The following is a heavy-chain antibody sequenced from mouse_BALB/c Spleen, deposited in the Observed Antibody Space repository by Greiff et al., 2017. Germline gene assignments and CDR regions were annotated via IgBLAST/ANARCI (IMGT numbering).Heavy chain of an antibody. Sequence: EVKLLESGGGLVQPGGSLNLSCAASGFDFSRYWMSWARQAPGKGQEWIGEINPGSSTINYTPSLKDKFIISRDNAKNTLYLQMSKVRSEDTALYYCARLDEAMDYWGQGTSVTVSS. CDR1: GFDFSRYW. J-gene: IGHJ4*01. CDR3: ARLDEAMDY. V-gene: IGHV4-2*02. CDR2: INPGSSTI.